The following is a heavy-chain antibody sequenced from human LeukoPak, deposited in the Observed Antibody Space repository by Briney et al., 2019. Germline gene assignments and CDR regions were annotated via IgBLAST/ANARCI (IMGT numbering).Heavy chain of an antibody. CDR3: ARDDGSYYANWYFDL. CDR2: IYFSGGSI. CDR1: GVSISNSRNY. J-gene: IGHJ2*01. V-gene: IGHV4-39*07. D-gene: IGHD1-26*01. Sequence: SETLSLTCTVSGVSISNSRNYWGWIRQPPGKGLEWIGIIYFSGGSIYSNPTLKSRVTISLDTFKNQFSLRLRSVTAADTAVYYCARDDGSYYANWYFDLWGRGALVTVSS.